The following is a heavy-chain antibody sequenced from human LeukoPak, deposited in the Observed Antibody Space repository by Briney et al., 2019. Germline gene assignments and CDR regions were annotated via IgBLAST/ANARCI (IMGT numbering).Heavy chain of an antibody. CDR2: ISGSGGST. V-gene: IGHV3-23*01. D-gene: IGHD6-19*01. CDR1: GFTFDDYS. CDR3: AKDPFNHYSSGFIDY. J-gene: IGHJ4*02. Sequence: QAGGSLRLSCAASGFTFDDYSMHWVRQAPGKGLEWVSAISGSGGSTYYADSVKGRFTISRDNSKNTLYLQMNSLRAEDTAVYYCAKDPFNHYSSGFIDYWGQGTLVTVSS.